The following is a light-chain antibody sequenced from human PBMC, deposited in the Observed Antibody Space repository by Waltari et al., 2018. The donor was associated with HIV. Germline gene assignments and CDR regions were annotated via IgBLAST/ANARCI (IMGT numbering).Light chain of an antibody. CDR1: QDIGRW. CDR3: QQYSFSSRT. Sequence: QMTQSPSTLSASVGDSVSITCRAGQDIGRWLAWYQQKSGNAPKLIIFRASNLQDGVPSRFSGSGSGTEFTLTISSLEPDDFATYYCQQYSFSSRTFGQGTRVEI. CDR2: RAS. J-gene: IGKJ1*01. V-gene: IGKV1-5*03.